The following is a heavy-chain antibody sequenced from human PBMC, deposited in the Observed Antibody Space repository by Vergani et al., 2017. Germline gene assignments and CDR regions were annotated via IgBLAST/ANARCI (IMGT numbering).Heavy chain of an antibody. Sequence: QVQLVQSGAEVKKPGASVKVSCKASGYTFTSYAMHWVRQAPGQRLEWMGWINAGNGNTKYSQKFQGRVTITRDTSASTAYMELSSLRSEDTAVYYCARXLERVGIVVVPAAMPDYWGQGTLVTVSS. D-gene: IGHD2-2*01. CDR1: GYTFTSYA. CDR2: INAGNGNT. J-gene: IGHJ4*02. CDR3: ARXLERVGIVVVPAAMPDY. V-gene: IGHV1-3*01.